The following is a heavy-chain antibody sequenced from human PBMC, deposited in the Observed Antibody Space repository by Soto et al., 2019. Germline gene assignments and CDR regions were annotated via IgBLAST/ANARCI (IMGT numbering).Heavy chain of an antibody. Sequence: QVQLQQWGAGLLKPSETLSLTCAVYGGSFSGYYWSWIRQPPGRGLEWIGEINHSGRTNYNPSLKCRVTMSVDPSKNQFSLRLSSVTAADTAVYFCARAVGGYDFWSASYYYYYYRDVWGKGTTVTVSS. V-gene: IGHV4-34*01. CDR1: GGSFSGYY. CDR3: ARAVGGYDFWSASYYYYYYRDV. D-gene: IGHD3-3*01. CDR2: INHSGRT. J-gene: IGHJ6*03.